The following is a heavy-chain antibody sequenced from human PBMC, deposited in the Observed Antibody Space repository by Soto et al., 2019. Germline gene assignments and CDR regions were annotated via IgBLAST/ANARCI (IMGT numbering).Heavy chain of an antibody. CDR3: ARRTTVVTPATYYYYGMDV. Sequence: NPSETLSLTCTVSGGSISSSSYYWGWIRQPPGKGLEWIGSIYYSGSTYYNPSLKSRVTISVDTSKNQFSLKLSSVTAADTAVYYCARRTTVVTPATYYYYGMDVWGQGTTVTVSS. CDR1: GGSISSSSYY. J-gene: IGHJ6*02. CDR2: IYYSGST. D-gene: IGHD4-17*01. V-gene: IGHV4-39*01.